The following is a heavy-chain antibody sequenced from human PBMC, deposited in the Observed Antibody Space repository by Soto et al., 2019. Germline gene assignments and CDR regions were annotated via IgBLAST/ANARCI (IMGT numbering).Heavy chain of an antibody. V-gene: IGHV3-53*01. D-gene: IGHD3-22*01. CDR3: ATRPLLPGAP. CDR2: IYSGGST. Sequence: EVQLVESGGGLIQPGGSLRLSCAASGFTFSSNYMNWVRQAPGKGLEWVSLIYSGGSTYYADSVKGRFTISRDNSNNTLYLQMSSLRAEDRAVYYCATRPLLPGAPWGQGTMVTVSS. CDR1: GFTFSSNY. J-gene: IGHJ3*01.